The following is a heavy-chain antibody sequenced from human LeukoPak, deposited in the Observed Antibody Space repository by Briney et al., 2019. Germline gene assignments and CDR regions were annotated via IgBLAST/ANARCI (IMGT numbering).Heavy chain of an antibody. Sequence: SETLSLTCAVYGGSFSGYYWSWIRQPPGKGLEWIGEINHSGSTNYNPSLKSRVTISVDTSKNQFSLKLSSVTAADTAVYYCARHQFCGRSSLVDFWGQGTLVTVSS. V-gene: IGHV4-34*01. J-gene: IGHJ4*02. D-gene: IGHD3-16*01. CDR3: ARHQFCGRSSLVDF. CDR2: INHSGST. CDR1: GGSFSGYY.